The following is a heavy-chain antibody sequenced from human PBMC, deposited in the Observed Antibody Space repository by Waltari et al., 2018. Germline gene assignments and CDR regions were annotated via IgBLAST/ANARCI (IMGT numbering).Heavy chain of an antibody. J-gene: IGHJ4*02. CDR3: VRGVGGSSSLNFDY. D-gene: IGHD6-6*01. CDR2: IWYDGNNK. CDR1: GFTCSPSA. Sequence: QVQVVEFGGGVVQPGGSLRLSCAASGFTCSPSALHWVRQAPGKGLEWLAVIWYDGNNKYFADSVKGRFTVSRDNSKDTLDLQMNSLRVEDTAMYYCVRGVGGSSSLNFDYWGQGTLVSVTS. V-gene: IGHV3-33*01.